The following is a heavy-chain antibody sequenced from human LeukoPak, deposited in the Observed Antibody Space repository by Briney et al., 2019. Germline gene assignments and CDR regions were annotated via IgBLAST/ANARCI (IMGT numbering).Heavy chain of an antibody. CDR2: ICAYNGNT. D-gene: IGHD3-16*01. Sequence: RASVKVSCKGSGYTFTSYVFSWVRQAPGQGLEWMGWICAYNGNTNYAQKLQGRVTMTTDTSTSTAYMELRSLRSDDTDVYYCASSRAGGYFDYWGQGTLVTVSS. CDR3: ASSRAGGYFDY. V-gene: IGHV1-18*04. CDR1: GYTFTSYV. J-gene: IGHJ4*02.